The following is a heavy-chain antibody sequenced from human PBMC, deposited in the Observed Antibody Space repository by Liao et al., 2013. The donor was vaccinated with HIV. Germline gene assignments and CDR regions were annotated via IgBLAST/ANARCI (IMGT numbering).Heavy chain of an antibody. CDR1: GGSITSGHYY. J-gene: IGHJ4*02. CDR3: ARTGGISGFFDS. Sequence: QVQLQESGPGLVKPSQTLSLTCTVSGGSITSGHYYWTWIRQSPGTGLEWVGYISYGGDTFYNPSLESRVTISVHTSKNQFSLRLRSVTAADTAVYYCARTGGISGFFDSWGPGNPGHRLL. V-gene: IGHV4-30-4*08. D-gene: IGHD3-22*01. CDR2: ISYGGDT.